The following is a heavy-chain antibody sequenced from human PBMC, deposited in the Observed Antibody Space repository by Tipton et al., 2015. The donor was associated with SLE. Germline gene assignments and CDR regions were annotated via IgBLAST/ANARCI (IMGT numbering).Heavy chain of an antibody. CDR3: VKEVYGGNLYYYFDL. V-gene: IGHV3-9*01. D-gene: IGHD4-23*01. J-gene: IGHJ2*01. Sequence: RSLRLSCAASGFTFDDYAMHWVRQCPGKGLEWVSSISWNSGSIVYADSVKGRFTISRDNAKNSLYLQMNSLRAEDTALYYCVKEVYGGNLYYYFDLCGRGILVTVSS. CDR2: ISWNSGSI. CDR1: GFTFDDYA.